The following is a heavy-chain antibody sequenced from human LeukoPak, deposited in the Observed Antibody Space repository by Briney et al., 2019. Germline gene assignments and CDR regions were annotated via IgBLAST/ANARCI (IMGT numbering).Heavy chain of an antibody. CDR1: GFTFSSYG. V-gene: IGHV3-33*01. Sequence: PGRSLRLSCAASGFTFSSYGMHWVRQAPGKGLEWVAVIWYDGSNKYYADSVKGRFTISRDNSKNTLYLQMNSLRAEDTAVYYCARGVMATISPFDYWGQGTLVTVSS. CDR3: ARGVMATISPFDY. D-gene: IGHD5-24*01. J-gene: IGHJ4*02. CDR2: IWYDGSNK.